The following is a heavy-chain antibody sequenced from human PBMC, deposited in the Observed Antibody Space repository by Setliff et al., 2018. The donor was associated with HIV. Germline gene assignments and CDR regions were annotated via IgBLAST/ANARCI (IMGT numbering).Heavy chain of an antibody. Sequence: PSETLSLTCAVYGGSFSGYFWSWIRQSPGKGLEWIGYISYNADAYYNPSLKSRVTISVDTSNNQFSLKLNSVTASDAAVYYCAREVNVPISSDGFDLWGQGTAVTVSS. CDR3: AREVNVPISSDGFDL. D-gene: IGHD3-10*02. V-gene: IGHV4-30-4*08. CDR2: ISYNADA. J-gene: IGHJ3*01. CDR1: GGSFSGYF.